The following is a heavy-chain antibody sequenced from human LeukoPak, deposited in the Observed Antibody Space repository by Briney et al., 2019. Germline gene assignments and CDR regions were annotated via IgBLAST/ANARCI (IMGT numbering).Heavy chain of an antibody. J-gene: IGHJ4*02. CDR1: GGSISSYY. Sequence: SETLSLTCTVFGGSISSYYWSWIRQPPGKGLEWIGFIYYSGSTYYNPSLKGRVTMSVDTSKNQVSLKLTSVTAADTAVYYCARSRIYGYDFDYWGQGTLVTVSS. CDR3: ARSRIYGYDFDY. D-gene: IGHD5-18*01. V-gene: IGHV4-59*01. CDR2: IYYSGST.